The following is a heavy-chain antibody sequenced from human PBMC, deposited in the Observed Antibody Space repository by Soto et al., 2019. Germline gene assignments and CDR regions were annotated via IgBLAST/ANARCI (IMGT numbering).Heavy chain of an antibody. D-gene: IGHD3-3*01. V-gene: IGHV3-9*01. CDR3: ARAYDVEGMDV. CDR2: ISWNSGSI. J-gene: IGHJ6*02. Sequence: PGXSRRLSCAAAGFTFDDYALHWFRQAPVKGLEWVSGISWNSGSIGYADSVKGRFTISRDNAKNSLYLQMNSLRAEDTAVYYCARAYDVEGMDVWGQGTTVTVSS. CDR1: GFTFDDYA.